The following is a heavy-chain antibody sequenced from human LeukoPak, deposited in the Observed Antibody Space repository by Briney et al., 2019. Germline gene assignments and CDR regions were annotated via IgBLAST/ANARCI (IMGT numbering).Heavy chain of an antibody. J-gene: IGHJ2*01. CDR1: GGSISSGDYY. V-gene: IGHV4-30-4*01. D-gene: IGHD3-10*01. CDR3: ARELYYGSGSYYNGYWYFDL. Sequence: PSETLSLTCTVSGGSISSGDYYWSWIRQPPGKGLEWIGYIYYSGSTYYNPSLKSRVTISVDTSKNQLSLKLSSVTAADTAVYYCARELYYGSGSYYNGYWYFDLWGRGTLVTVSS. CDR2: IYYSGST.